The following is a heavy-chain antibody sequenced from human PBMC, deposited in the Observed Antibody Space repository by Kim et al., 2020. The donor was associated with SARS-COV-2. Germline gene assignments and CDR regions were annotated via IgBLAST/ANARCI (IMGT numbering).Heavy chain of an antibody. Sequence: GGSLRLSCAASGFTFSSYSMNWVRQAPGKGLEWVSSISSSSSYIYYADSVKGRFTISRDNAKNSLYLQMNSLRAEDTAVYYCARDRNYYDSSGYPYAFDIWGQGTMVTVSS. CDR2: ISSSSSYI. CDR1: GFTFSSYS. J-gene: IGHJ3*02. CDR3: ARDRNYYDSSGYPYAFDI. D-gene: IGHD3-22*01. V-gene: IGHV3-21*01.